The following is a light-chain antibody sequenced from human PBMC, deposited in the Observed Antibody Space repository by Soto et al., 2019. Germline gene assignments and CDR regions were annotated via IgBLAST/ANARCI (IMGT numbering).Light chain of an antibody. CDR3: QQYNNWLWT. V-gene: IGKV3-15*01. CDR1: QSVSSSY. Sequence: EIVITQSPATLSVSPGERATLSCRSSQSVSSSYLAWYQQKPGQAPRLLIYGASTRATGIPARFSGSGSGTEFTLTISSLQSEDFAVYYCQQYNNWLWTFGQGTKVDIK. CDR2: GAS. J-gene: IGKJ1*01.